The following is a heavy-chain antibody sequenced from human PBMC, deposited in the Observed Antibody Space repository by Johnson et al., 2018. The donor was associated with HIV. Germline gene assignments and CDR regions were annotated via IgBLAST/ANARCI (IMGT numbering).Heavy chain of an antibody. V-gene: IGHV3-33*06. CDR3: AKVRGTTDAFDI. Sequence: VQVVESGGGVVQPGRSLRLSCAASGFTFSSYGMHWVRQAPGKGLEWVAVIWYDGSNKYYADSVKGRFTISRDNSKNTLYLQMNSLRAEDTAVYYGAKVRGTTDAFDIWGQGTMVTVSS. CDR2: IWYDGSNK. D-gene: IGHD4-17*01. J-gene: IGHJ3*02. CDR1: GFTFSSYG.